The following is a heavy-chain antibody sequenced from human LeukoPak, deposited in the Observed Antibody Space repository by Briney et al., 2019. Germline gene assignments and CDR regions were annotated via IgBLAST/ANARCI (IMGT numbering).Heavy chain of an antibody. V-gene: IGHV5-51*01. CDR3: ARRAYDSSGYHFGY. D-gene: IGHD3-22*01. J-gene: IGHJ4*02. CDR2: IYSGDSYT. CDR1: GYSFSDYW. Sequence: GESLEISCKGSGYSFSDYWIGWVRQMPGKGLEWMGIIYSGDSYTRYSPSFQGQVTISADKSISTAYLQWTSLKASDTAMYYCARRAYDSSGYHFGYWGQGTLVTVSS.